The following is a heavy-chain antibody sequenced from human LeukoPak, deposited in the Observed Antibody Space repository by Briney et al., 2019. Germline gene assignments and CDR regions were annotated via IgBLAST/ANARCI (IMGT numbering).Heavy chain of an antibody. CDR1: GFRLSNYW. Sequence: GGSLRLSCAASGFRLSNYWMSWVRQAPGKGLEWVANTKQDGNDKYYVDSVKGRFTISRDNAKSSLYLQMNSLRADDTAVYYCVRGGDYGSFDSWGQGTLVIVSS. V-gene: IGHV3-7*01. CDR2: TKQDGNDK. D-gene: IGHD4-17*01. J-gene: IGHJ4*02. CDR3: VRGGDYGSFDS.